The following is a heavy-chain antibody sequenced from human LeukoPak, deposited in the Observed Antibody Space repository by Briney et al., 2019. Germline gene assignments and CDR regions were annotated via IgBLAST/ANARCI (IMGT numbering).Heavy chain of an antibody. CDR3: ARQGHGVDMDV. CDR1: GGSVSSYY. CDR2: IYYSGST. J-gene: IGHJ6*03. Sequence: SQTLSLTCTVSGGSVSSYYWSWIRQPPGKGLEWIGYIYYSGSTNYNPSLKSRVTISVDTSKNQFSLKLSSVTAADTAVYYCARQGHGVDMDVWGKGTTVTVSS. V-gene: IGHV4-59*02.